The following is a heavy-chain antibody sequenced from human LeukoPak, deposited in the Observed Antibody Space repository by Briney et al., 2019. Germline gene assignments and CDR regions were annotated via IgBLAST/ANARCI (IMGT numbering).Heavy chain of an antibody. CDR2: VNLQGST. V-gene: IGHV4-4*02. Sequence: SQTLSLTCGVSGGSITNTNYWTWVRQPPGKGLEWIGEVNLQGSTNYNPSLMGRVAISVDTSENHISLQLTSVTAADTAVYYCAREGGPYRPLDYSGQGTLVTVSS. CDR1: GGSITNTNY. J-gene: IGHJ4*02. CDR3: AREGGPYRPLDY.